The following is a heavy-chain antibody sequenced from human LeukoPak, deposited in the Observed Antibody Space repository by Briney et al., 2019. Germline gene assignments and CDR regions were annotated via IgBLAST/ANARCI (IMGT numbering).Heavy chain of an antibody. CDR2: MKQDGSEK. D-gene: IGHD6-19*01. V-gene: IGHV3-7*01. CDR1: GFTFSSHW. J-gene: IGHJ6*02. Sequence: GGSLRLSCEASGFTFSSHWMSWARQAPGKGLEWVAIMKQDGSEKDYVDSVTGRFTISRDNAKNSLYLQMNSLRDEDTAVYYCARDTSAWRYGMDVRGQGTTVTVSS. CDR3: ARDTSAWRYGMDV.